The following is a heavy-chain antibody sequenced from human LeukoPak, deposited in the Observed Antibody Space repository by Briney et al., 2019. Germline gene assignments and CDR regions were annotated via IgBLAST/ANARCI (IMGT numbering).Heavy chain of an antibody. J-gene: IGHJ4*02. CDR2: IIPIFGTA. CDR1: GGTFSTYA. Sequence: SVKVSCKASGGTFSTYAINWVRQAPGQGLEWMGGIIPIFGTANYAQKFQGRVTFSTDESTSTAYMELSSLISEDTAVYYCARVFARGGEISGSYYYYWGQGTLVTVSS. CDR3: ARVFARGGEISGSYYYY. V-gene: IGHV1-69*05. D-gene: IGHD3-10*01.